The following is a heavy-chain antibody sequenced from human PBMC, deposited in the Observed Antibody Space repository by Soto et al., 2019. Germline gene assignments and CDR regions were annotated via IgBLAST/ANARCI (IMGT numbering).Heavy chain of an antibody. Sequence: PSETLSLTCAVSGGSTNSGGYSWSWLRQPPGKGLEWIGYIYYSGSTYYNPSLKSRVTISVDTSKNQFSLKLSFVTAAATAVYYCARDFDGGHHGEDDAFDIWGQGTMVTVSS. V-gene: IGHV4-31*11. J-gene: IGHJ3*02. CDR3: ARDFDGGHHGEDDAFDI. D-gene: IGHD3-10*01. CDR2: IYYSGST. CDR1: GGSTNSGGYS.